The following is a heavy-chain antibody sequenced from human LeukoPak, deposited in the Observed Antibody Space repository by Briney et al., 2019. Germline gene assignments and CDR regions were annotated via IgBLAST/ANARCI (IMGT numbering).Heavy chain of an antibody. CDR2: INHSGST. CDR3: ARLRVVVAAIHYYYYYGMDV. CDR1: GGSFSGYY. D-gene: IGHD2-15*01. Sequence: PSETLSLTCAVYGGSFSGYYWSWIRQPPGKGLEWIGEINHSGSTNYNPSLKSRVTISVDTSKNQFSLKLSSVTAADTAVYYCARLRVVVAAIHYYYYYGMDVWGQGTTVTVSS. V-gene: IGHV4-34*01. J-gene: IGHJ6*02.